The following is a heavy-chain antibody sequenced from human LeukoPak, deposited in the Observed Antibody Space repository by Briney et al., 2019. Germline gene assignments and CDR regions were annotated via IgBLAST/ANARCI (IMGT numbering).Heavy chain of an antibody. V-gene: IGHV3-21*01. J-gene: IGHJ5*02. CDR3: ARVGTMVRGVP. CDR2: ISSSSSYI. CDR1: GFTFSSHS. Sequence: GGSLRLSCAASGFTFSSHSMNWVRQAPGKGLEWVSSISSSSSYIYYADSVKGRFTISRDNAKNSLYLQMNSLRAEDTAVYYCARVGTMVRGVPWGQGTLVTVSS. D-gene: IGHD3-10*01.